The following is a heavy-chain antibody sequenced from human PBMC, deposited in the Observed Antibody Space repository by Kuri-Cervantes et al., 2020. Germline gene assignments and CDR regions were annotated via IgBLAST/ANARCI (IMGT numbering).Heavy chain of an antibody. Sequence: GSLRLSCAVYGGSFSDYYWTWIRQPPGKGLEWIGEINHSGSTNYNTSLKSRVTTSVDTSKNQFSLKLSSVTAADTAVYYCARGLVRGAKRGNFDYWGQGTLVTVSS. CDR2: INHSGST. V-gene: IGHV4-34*01. D-gene: IGHD3-10*01. CDR3: ARGLVRGAKRGNFDY. J-gene: IGHJ4*02. CDR1: GGSFSDYY.